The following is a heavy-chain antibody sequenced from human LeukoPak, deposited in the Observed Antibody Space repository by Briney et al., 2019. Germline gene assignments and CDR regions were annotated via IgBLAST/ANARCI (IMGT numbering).Heavy chain of an antibody. V-gene: IGHV3-30*02. CDR1: GFTFSSYG. J-gene: IGHJ4*02. D-gene: IGHD2-15*01. Sequence: GGSLRLSCAASGFTFSSYGMHWVRQSPGKGLEWVAFIRYDGSNKYYADSVKGRFTISRDNSKNTLYLQMNSLRAEDTAVYYCAKDPLVLAVTYYFDYWGQGTLVTVSS. CDR3: AKDPLVLAVTYYFDY. CDR2: IRYDGSNK.